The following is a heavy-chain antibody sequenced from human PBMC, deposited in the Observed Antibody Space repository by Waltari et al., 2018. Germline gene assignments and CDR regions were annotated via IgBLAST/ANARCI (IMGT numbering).Heavy chain of an antibody. J-gene: IGHJ3*02. CDR1: GGSIRSGDSY. CDR2: IYYSGST. CDR3: AREGLDAFDI. Sequence: QVQLQESGPGLVKPSQTLSLNCSVSGGSIRSGDSYWSWIRQPPGKGLEWIGYIYYSGSTYYNPSLKSRVTISVDTAKNQFSLKLSSVTAADTAVYYCAREGLDAFDIWGQGTMVTVSS. V-gene: IGHV4-30-4*08.